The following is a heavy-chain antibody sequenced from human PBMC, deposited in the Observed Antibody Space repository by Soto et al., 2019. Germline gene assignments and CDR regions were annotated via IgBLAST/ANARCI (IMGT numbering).Heavy chain of an antibody. V-gene: IGHV4-4*07. D-gene: IGHD3-9*01. J-gene: IGHJ3*02. CDR3: ASYSYDSLAECETRKGADM. CDR2: IYMNGNT. Sequence: PSATLSLTCTASGNSIGSYYWNWLQQPAGKGLEWIGSIYMNGNTNYNPSLKSRVTMSVDTSRNQFSLKLTSVTAADPAFYCCASYSYDSLAECETRKGADMWGQGTRVTV. CDR1: GNSIGSYY.